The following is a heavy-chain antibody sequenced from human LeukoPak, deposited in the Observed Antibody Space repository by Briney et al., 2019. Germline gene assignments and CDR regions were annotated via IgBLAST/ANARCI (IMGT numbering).Heavy chain of an antibody. V-gene: IGHV1-69*05. CDR1: GGTFSSYA. Sequence: SVKVSCKASGGTFSSYAISWVRQAPGQGLEWMGGIIPIFGTANYAQKFQGRVTITTDESTSTAYMELSSLRSEDTTVYYCARDLGDSNYYYYMDVWGKGTTVTVSS. CDR2: IIPIFGTA. J-gene: IGHJ6*03. CDR3: ARDLGDSNYYYYMDV. D-gene: IGHD4-11*01.